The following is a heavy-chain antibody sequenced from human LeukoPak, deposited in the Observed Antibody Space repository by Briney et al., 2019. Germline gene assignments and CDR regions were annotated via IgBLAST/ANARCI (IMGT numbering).Heavy chain of an antibody. CDR3: ARLGRGYSYAGAFDY. CDR2: IYYSGST. J-gene: IGHJ4*02. D-gene: IGHD5-18*01. Sequence: SETLSLTCSVSGGSISSTSYYWAWIRQFPGKGLEWIGTIYYSGSTYYNPSLKSRVTISVDTSKNQFSLKLSSVTAADTAVYYCARLGRGYSYAGAFDYWGQGTLVTVSS. CDR1: GGSISSTSYY. V-gene: IGHV4-39*01.